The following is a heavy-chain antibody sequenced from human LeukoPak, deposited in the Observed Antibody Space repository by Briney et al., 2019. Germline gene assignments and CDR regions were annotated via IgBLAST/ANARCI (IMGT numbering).Heavy chain of an antibody. V-gene: IGHV3-23*01. CDR3: AKRAAVAGTHFDY. Sequence: PGGSLSLSCAASGFTFSSYAMSWVRQAPGKGVEWVSAISNSGGSIYYADSVKGRFTISRDNSRNTLYLQMNSLGAGDTAVYYCAKRAAVAGTHFDYWGQGTLVTVSS. D-gene: IGHD6-19*01. CDR1: GFTFSSYA. J-gene: IGHJ4*02. CDR2: ISNSGGSI.